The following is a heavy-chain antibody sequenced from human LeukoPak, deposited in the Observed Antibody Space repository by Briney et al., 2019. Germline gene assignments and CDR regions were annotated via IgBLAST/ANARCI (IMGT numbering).Heavy chain of an antibody. CDR1: GGTFSDYA. J-gene: IGHJ4*02. D-gene: IGHD5/OR15-5a*01. CDR3: ARAFSTILLRI. CDR2: IIPFFGTA. V-gene: IGHV1-69*13. Sequence: SVKVSCKASGGTFSDYAINWVRQAPGQGLEWMGGIIPFFGTANYAQKFQGRVTITADESTNTAYMELSSLRSEDTAVYYCARAFSTILLRIWGQGTLVTVSS.